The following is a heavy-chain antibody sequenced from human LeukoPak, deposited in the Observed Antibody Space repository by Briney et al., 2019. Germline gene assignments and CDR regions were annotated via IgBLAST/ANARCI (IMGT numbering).Heavy chain of an antibody. CDR3: ARAPGGSGWSLDY. J-gene: IGHJ4*02. CDR1: GFTFSSYS. V-gene: IGHV3-21*01. Sequence: GGSLRLSCAASGFTFSSYSMNWVRQALGKGLEWVSSISSSSSYIYYADSVKGRFTISRDNAKNSLYLQMNSLRAEDTAVYYCARAPGGSGWSLDYWGQGTLVTVSS. CDR2: ISSSSSYI. D-gene: IGHD6-19*01.